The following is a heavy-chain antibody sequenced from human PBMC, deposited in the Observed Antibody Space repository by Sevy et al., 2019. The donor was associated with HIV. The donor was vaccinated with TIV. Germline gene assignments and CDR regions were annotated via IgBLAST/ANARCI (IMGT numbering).Heavy chain of an antibody. CDR3: AKDHNLWSEGGFLHH. D-gene: IGHD3-10*01. CDR1: GFTFSSYA. Sequence: GGSLRLSCAASGFTFSSYAIHWVRQTPGKGLEWVAVISYDGNNKYYADSVKGRFTVSRDNSKNTLYAQMNSLRAEDTAVCYCAKDHNLWSEGGFLHHWGQGTLVTVSS. J-gene: IGHJ1*01. CDR2: ISYDGNNK. V-gene: IGHV3-30*18.